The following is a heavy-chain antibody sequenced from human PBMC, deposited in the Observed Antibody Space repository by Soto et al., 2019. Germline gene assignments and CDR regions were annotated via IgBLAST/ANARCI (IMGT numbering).Heavy chain of an antibody. CDR1: GGSISSGDYY. CDR2: IYYSGST. CDR3: ARDTQLRYFDWSPQSYYYYMDV. V-gene: IGHV4-61*08. D-gene: IGHD3-9*01. J-gene: IGHJ6*03. Sequence: SETLSLTCTVSGGSISSGDYYWSWIRQPPGKGLERIGYIYYSGSTNYNPSLKSRVTISVDTSKNQFSLKLSSVTAADTAVYYCARDTQLRYFDWSPQSYYYYMDVWGKGTTVTVSS.